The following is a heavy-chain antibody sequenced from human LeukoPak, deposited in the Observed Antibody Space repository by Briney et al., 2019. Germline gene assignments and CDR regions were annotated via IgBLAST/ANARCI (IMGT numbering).Heavy chain of an antibody. CDR2: ISSSSSYI. CDR3: ARDGGATPFDY. Sequence: GGSLRLSCAASGFTFSSYSMNWVRQAPGKGLEWVSSISSSSSYIYYADSVKGRFTISRDNAKNSLYLRMNSLRAEDTAVYYCARDGGATPFDYWGQGTLVTVSS. CDR1: GFTFSSYS. J-gene: IGHJ4*02. D-gene: IGHD5-12*01. V-gene: IGHV3-21*01.